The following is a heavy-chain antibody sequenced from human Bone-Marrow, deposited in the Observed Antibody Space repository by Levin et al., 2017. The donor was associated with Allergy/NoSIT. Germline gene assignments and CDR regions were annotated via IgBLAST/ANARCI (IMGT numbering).Heavy chain of an antibody. D-gene: IGHD3-10*01. CDR1: KSTFSSYS. CDR3: AVSASYLAAFAI. V-gene: IGHV3-48*01. CDR2: ISGSSTTI. Sequence: GGSLRLSCVASKSTFSSYSVNWVRQAPGKGLEWVSHISGSSTTIYYADSVEGRFTISRDNAKKSLYLQLNSLRAEDTAVYYCAVSASYLAAFAIWGQGTMVTVSS. J-gene: IGHJ3*02.